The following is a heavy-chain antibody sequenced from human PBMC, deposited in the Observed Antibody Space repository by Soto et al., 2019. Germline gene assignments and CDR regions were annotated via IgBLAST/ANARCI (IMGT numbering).Heavy chain of an antibody. CDR2: IYYSGST. Sequence: SETLSLTCTVSGGSISSSSYYWGWIRQPPGKGLEWIGSIYYSGSTYYNTSLKSRVTISVDTSKNQFSLKLSSVTAADTAVYYCARLVGRKYQLLDYWGQGTLVTVSS. J-gene: IGHJ4*02. V-gene: IGHV4-39*01. CDR1: GGSISSSSYY. CDR3: ARLVGRKYQLLDY. D-gene: IGHD2-2*01.